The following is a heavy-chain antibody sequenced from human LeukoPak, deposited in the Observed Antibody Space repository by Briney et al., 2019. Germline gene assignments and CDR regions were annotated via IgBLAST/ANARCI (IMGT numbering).Heavy chain of an antibody. J-gene: IGHJ2*01. CDR2: IYYSGST. D-gene: IGHD4-17*01. V-gene: IGHV4-31*03. CDR1: DGSISSGGYY. CDR3: ARDGDRNWYFDL. Sequence: SETLSLTCTVSDGSISSGGYYWSWIRQHPGKGLEWIGYIYYSGSTYYNPSLKSRVTISVDTSKNQFSLKLSSVTAADTAVYYCARDGDRNWYFDLWGRGTLVTVSS.